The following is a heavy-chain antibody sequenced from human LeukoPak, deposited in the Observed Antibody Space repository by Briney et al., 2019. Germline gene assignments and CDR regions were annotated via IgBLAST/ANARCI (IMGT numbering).Heavy chain of an antibody. CDR2: IYYSGNT. CDR3: AHFKGGSFDF. Sequence: SQTLSLTCAVSGGSISSSNYYWGWIRQPPGKGLEWIGSIYYSGNTYYNPSLKSRVTISVDTSKNQFSLKLTSVTAADTAVYYCAHFKGGSFDFWGQGTMVTVSS. J-gene: IGHJ3*01. V-gene: IGHV4-39*01. D-gene: IGHD1-26*01. CDR1: GGSISSSNYY.